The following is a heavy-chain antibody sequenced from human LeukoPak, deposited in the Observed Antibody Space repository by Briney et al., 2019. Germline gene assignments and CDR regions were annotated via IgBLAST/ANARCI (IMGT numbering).Heavy chain of an antibody. CDR3: ARAVLRYFDWLSSGDAFDI. D-gene: IGHD3-9*01. Sequence: ASVKVSCKASGYTFTSYAMHWVRQAPGQRLEWMGWINAGNGNTKYSQKFQGRVTMTRNTSISTAYMELSSLRSEDTAVYYCARAVLRYFDWLSSGDAFDIWGQGTMVTVSS. V-gene: IGHV1-3*01. J-gene: IGHJ3*02. CDR1: GYTFTSYA. CDR2: INAGNGNT.